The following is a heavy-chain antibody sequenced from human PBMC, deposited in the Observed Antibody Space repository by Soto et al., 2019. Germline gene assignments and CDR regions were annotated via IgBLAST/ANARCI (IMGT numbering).Heavy chain of an antibody. CDR1: GYTFTTYG. Sequence: QGQLVQSGAEVKKPGASVKVSCKASGYTFTTYGMSWVRQAPGQGLDWMGWISTYNGNTKYAERLQGRVTMTTDTTTSTAYMELRSLRSDDTAVYYCARGPTDYYDNSGNYFLDYWGQGTLVTVSS. J-gene: IGHJ4*02. D-gene: IGHD3-22*01. CDR3: ARGPTDYYDNSGNYFLDY. CDR2: ISTYNGNT. V-gene: IGHV1-18*01.